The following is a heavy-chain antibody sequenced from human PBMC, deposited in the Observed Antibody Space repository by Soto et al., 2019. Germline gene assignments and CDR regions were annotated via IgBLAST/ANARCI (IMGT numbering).Heavy chain of an antibody. CDR2: IYYSGST. D-gene: IGHD3-3*01. CDR1: GGSISSGGYY. CDR3: ARGPVTYYDFWSGYPPPDY. J-gene: IGHJ4*02. V-gene: IGHV4-31*03. Sequence: SETLSLTCTVSGGSISSGGYYWSWIRQHPWKGLEWIGYIYYSGSTYYNPSLKSRVTISVDTSKNQSSLKLSSVTAADTAVYYCARGPVTYYDFWSGYPPPDYWGQGXLVTVSS.